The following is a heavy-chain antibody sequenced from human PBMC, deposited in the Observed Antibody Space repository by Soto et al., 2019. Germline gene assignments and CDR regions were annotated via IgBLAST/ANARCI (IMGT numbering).Heavy chain of an antibody. CDR3: ARGAFGAYYFDS. Sequence: EVQLVESGGGLGQPGGSLRLSCAASGFTFSSYWMHWVRQAPGKGLEWVSRIKGDESSTNYADSVKVRFTISRDNAKNTFYLQMNSLRAEDTAVYYCARGAFGAYYFDSWGQGTLVTVSS. CDR2: IKGDESST. J-gene: IGHJ4*02. D-gene: IGHD3-3*01. CDR1: GFTFSSYW. V-gene: IGHV3-74*01.